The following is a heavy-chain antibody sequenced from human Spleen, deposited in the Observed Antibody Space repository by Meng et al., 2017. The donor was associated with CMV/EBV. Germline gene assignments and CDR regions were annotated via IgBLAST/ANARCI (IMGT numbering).Heavy chain of an antibody. V-gene: IGHV3-30*04. CDR1: GFTFSSYA. D-gene: IGHD3-22*01. Sequence: GESLKISCPASGFTFSSYAMHWVRQASGKGLEWVAVISYDGNDKYYADSVKGRFTISRDNSKNTVFLQMNSLRAEDTAVYYCACYYDNSGFYYFDYWGQGTLVTVSS. CDR3: ACYYDNSGFYYFDY. CDR2: ISYDGNDK. J-gene: IGHJ4*02.